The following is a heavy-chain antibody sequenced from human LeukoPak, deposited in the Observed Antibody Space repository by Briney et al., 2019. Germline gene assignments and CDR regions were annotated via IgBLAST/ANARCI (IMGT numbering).Heavy chain of an antibody. CDR2: INPNSGDT. D-gene: IGHD3-16*01. J-gene: IGHJ4*02. V-gene: IGHV1-2*02. Sequence: ASVKVSCKGSGYSFSRNGIIWVRQAPGQGLEWMGWINPNSGDTKYAQKFQGRVTMTRDTSISTAYMELSRLRSDDTAVYYCATQRGSYLWGTDFDYWGQGTLVTVSS. CDR3: ATQRGSYLWGTDFDY. CDR1: GYSFSRNG.